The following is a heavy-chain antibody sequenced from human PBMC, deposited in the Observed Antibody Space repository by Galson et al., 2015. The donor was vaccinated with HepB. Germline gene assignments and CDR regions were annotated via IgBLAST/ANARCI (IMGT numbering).Heavy chain of an antibody. CDR2: ISGSGGSA. CDR1: GFTFSSYT. V-gene: IGHV3-23*01. J-gene: IGHJ4*02. D-gene: IGHD3-10*01. CDR3: AKGRGSGGYSMLS. Sequence: SLRLSCAASGFTFSSYTMSWVRQAPGKGLEWVSSISGSGGSAHYADSVKGRFTISRDNSKNTMFLQMNSLRDEDTAIYYCAKGRGSGGYSMLSWGQGALVTVSA.